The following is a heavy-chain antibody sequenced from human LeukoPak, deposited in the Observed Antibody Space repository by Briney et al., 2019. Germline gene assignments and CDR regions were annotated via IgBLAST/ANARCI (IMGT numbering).Heavy chain of an antibody. D-gene: IGHD4-17*01. Sequence: GASVKVSCKASGYTFTGYYMHWVRQAPGQGLEWMGWVNPNSGGTNYAQKFQGRVTMTRDTSISTAYMELSRLRSDDTAVYYCARGVPSSDYGDYASLDYFDYWGQGTLVTVSS. CDR1: GYTFTGYY. CDR3: ARGVPSSDYGDYASLDYFDY. V-gene: IGHV1-2*02. J-gene: IGHJ4*02. CDR2: VNPNSGGT.